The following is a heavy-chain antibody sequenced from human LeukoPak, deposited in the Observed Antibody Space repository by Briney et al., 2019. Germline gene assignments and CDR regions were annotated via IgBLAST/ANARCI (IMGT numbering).Heavy chain of an antibody. CDR2: INPSGGST. Sequence: GASVKVSCKASGYTFSSYYMHWVRQAPGQGLEWMGIINPSGGSTSYAQKFQGRVTMTRDTSTSTVYMELSSLRSEDTAVYYCARDGEAAAGTFYYYYMDVWGKGTTVTISS. CDR1: GYTFSSYY. CDR3: ARDGEAAAGTFYYYYMDV. V-gene: IGHV1-46*01. J-gene: IGHJ6*03. D-gene: IGHD6-13*01.